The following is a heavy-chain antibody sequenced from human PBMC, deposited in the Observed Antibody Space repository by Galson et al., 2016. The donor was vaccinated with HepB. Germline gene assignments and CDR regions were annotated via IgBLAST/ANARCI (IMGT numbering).Heavy chain of an antibody. Sequence: ETLSLTCSVSGGSSSIYYWSWIRQSPGKGLEWIGNIFHSGHTNYNPSLKSRVTISGDTSKNQFSLKLTSVTAADTAIYFCARGRIAAADRTNWFDPWGQGTLVTVSS. CDR3: ARGRIAAADRTNWFDP. CDR2: IFHSGHT. D-gene: IGHD6-25*01. J-gene: IGHJ5*02. CDR1: GGSSSIYY. V-gene: IGHV4-59*01.